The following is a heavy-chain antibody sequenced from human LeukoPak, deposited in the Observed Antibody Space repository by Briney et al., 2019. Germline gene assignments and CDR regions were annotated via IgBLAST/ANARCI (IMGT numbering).Heavy chain of an antibody. D-gene: IGHD6-13*01. V-gene: IGHV3-21*01. CDR3: ARDMIAAAVTTYYFDY. Sequence: GGSLRLSCAASGFTFSSYSMNWVRQAPGKGLEWVSSISSSSSYIYYADSVKGRFTISRDNAKNSLYLQMNSLRAEDTAVYYCARDMIAAAVTTYYFDYWGQGTLVTVSS. J-gene: IGHJ4*02. CDR2: ISSSSSYI. CDR1: GFTFSSYS.